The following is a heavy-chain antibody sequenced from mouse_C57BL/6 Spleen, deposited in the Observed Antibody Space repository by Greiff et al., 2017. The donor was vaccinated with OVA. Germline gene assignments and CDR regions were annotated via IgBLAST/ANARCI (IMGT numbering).Heavy chain of an antibody. CDR2: IDPETGGT. Sequence: QVQLQQSGAELVRPGASVTLSCKASGYTFTDYEMHWVKQTPVHGLEWIGAIDPETGGTAYNPKFKGKAILTADKSSSTAYMELRSLTSEDAAVYYCTKGGSDWYFDVWGTGTTVTVSS. V-gene: IGHV1-15*01. CDR1: GYTFTDYE. CDR3: TKGGSDWYFDV. J-gene: IGHJ1*03.